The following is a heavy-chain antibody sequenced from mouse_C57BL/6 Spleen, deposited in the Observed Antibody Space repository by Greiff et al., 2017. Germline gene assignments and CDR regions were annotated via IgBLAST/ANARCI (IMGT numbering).Heavy chain of an antibody. CDR2: ISGGGGNT. J-gene: IGHJ3*01. CDR3: ARHGDSWFAY. V-gene: IGHV5-9*01. Sequence: EVQVVESGGGLVKPGGSLKLSCAASGFTFSSYTMSWVRQTPEKRLEWVATISGGGGNTYYPDSVKGRFTISRDNAKHTLYLPMSSLRSEDTALYYCARHGDSWFAYWGQGTLVTVSA. CDR1: GFTFSSYT.